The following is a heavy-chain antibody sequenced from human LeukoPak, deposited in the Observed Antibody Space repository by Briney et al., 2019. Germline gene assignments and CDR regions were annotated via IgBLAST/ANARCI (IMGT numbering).Heavy chain of an antibody. CDR3: ARAVKLGYYDFWSGYYYLDY. V-gene: IGHV4-31*03. J-gene: IGHJ4*02. D-gene: IGHD3-3*01. Sequence: PSQTLSLTCTVSGGSISSGGYHWSWIRQHPGKGLEWIGYIYYSGSTYYNPSLKSRVTISVDTSKNQFSLKLSSVTAADTAVYYCARAVKLGYYDFWSGYYYLDYWGQGTLVTVSS. CDR2: IYYSGST. CDR1: GGSISSGGYH.